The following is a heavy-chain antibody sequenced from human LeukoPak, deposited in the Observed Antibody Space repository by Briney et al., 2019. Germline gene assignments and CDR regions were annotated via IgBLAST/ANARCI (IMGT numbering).Heavy chain of an antibody. CDR1: VFTFNNYE. CDR3: ARGGPLIDC. Sequence: GGSLRLSCAASVFTFNNYEMNCVRQAPGKGLEWVSYISIGGNTIYYADSVKGRFTMSRDNAKNSLSLQMNSLRAEDTAVYFCARGGPLIDCWGQGTLVTVSS. CDR2: ISIGGNTI. J-gene: IGHJ4*02. V-gene: IGHV3-48*03.